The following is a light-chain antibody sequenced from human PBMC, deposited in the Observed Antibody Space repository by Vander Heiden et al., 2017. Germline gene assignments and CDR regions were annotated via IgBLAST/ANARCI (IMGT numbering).Light chain of an antibody. CDR2: LIS. J-gene: IGKJ2*01. CDR1: HGLVNKDGGTY. Sequence: EVVMTQSPLSLPVTLGQPASLSCSSSHGLVNKDGGTYLNWFQQRPGLAPRRLIYLISHRDSGVPGRFRGSGSRTDFTLEITRVEAEDVGVYYCMQATHWPYTFGQGTKLEI. V-gene: IGKV2-30*01. CDR3: MQATHWPYT.